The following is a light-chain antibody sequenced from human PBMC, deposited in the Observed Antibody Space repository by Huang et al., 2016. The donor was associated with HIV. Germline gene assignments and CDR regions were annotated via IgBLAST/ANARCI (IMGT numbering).Light chain of an antibody. CDR2: DAS. CDR1: QDISKY. CDR3: QQYDNLLLT. V-gene: IGKV1-33*01. J-gene: IGKJ4*01. Sequence: SPSALSASVGDRVTITCQASQDISKYLNWYQQKPGKAPKLLIYDASNLRTGVPSRFSGSGSGTHFIFTISGLQPEDIATYYCQQYDNLLLTSGGGTKVEIK.